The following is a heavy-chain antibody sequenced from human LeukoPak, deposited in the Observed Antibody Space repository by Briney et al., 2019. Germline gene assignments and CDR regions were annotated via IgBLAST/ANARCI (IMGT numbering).Heavy chain of an antibody. CDR1: GGSISSGGYY. Sequence: SQTLSLTCTVSGGSISSGGYYWSWIRQHPGKGLEWIGYIYYSGSTYYNPSLKGRVTISVDTSKNQFSLKLSSVTAADTAVYYCASATSDYDGSGSYYKFPYYYYGMDVWGKGTTVTVSS. CDR2: IYYSGST. V-gene: IGHV4-31*03. D-gene: IGHD3-10*01. CDR3: ASATSDYDGSGSYYKFPYYYYGMDV. J-gene: IGHJ6*04.